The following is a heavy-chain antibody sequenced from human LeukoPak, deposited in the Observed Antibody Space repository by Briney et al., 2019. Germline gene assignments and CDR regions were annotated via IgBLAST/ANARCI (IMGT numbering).Heavy chain of an antibody. CDR3: AKGGYYFDY. CDR1: GLTFSTFG. CDR2: IRFDGSNR. Sequence: GGSLRLSCAASGLTFSTFGMHWVRQAPGKGLEWVTFIRFDGSNRYYAESLKGRFTISRDNSKNTLYLQMNSLRAEDTAIYFCAKGGYYFDYWGQGALVIVSS. J-gene: IGHJ4*02. V-gene: IGHV3-30*02.